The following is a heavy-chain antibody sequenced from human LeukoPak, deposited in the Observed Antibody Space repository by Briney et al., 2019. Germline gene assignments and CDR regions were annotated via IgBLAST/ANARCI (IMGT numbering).Heavy chain of an antibody. CDR3: AKDVGYYYDSSGYSDY. CDR2: ISGSGVST. D-gene: IGHD3-22*01. Sequence: GGSLRLSCAASGFTFSSYAMSWVRQAPGKGLEWVSAISGSGVSTYYADSVKGRFTISRDNSKNTLYLQMNSLRAEDTAVYYCAKDVGYYYDSSGYSDYWGQGTLVTVSS. CDR1: GFTFSSYA. V-gene: IGHV3-23*01. J-gene: IGHJ4*02.